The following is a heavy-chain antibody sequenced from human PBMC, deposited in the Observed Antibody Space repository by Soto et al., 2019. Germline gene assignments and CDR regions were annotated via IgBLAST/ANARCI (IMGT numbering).Heavy chain of an antibody. CDR2: VYYSGTT. CDR3: AKCADNWFDP. V-gene: IGHV4-39*01. Sequence: SETLSLTCTVSGGSMYGGTSYWGWIRQPPGKGLEWIGVVYYSGTTYYNTSLESRVTISIDMSKDQFSLTLSSVTAADTAVYYCAKCADNWFDPWGPGTLVTV. J-gene: IGHJ5*02. CDR1: GGSMYGGTSY.